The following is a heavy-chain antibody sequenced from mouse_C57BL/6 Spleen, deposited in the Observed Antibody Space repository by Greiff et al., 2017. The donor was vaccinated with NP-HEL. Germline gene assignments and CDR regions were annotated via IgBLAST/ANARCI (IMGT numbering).Heavy chain of an antibody. CDR3: AREDDYSFAY. CDR2: INPGSGGT. V-gene: IGHV1-54*01. CDR1: GYAFTNYL. D-gene: IGHD2-4*01. J-gene: IGHJ3*01. Sequence: QVQLKQSGAELVRPGTSVKVSCKASGYAFTNYLIEWVKQRPGQGLEWIGVINPGSGGTNYNEKFKGKATLTADKSSSTAYMQLSSLTSEDSAVYFCAREDDYSFAYWGQGTLVTVSA.